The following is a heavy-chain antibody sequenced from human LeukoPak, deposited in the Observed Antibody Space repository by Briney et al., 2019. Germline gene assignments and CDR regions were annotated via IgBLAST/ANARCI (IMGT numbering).Heavy chain of an antibody. D-gene: IGHD1-26*01. CDR2: INLNSGGT. Sequence: ASVKVSCKASGFTFTGYYIHWVRQAPGQGLEWMGWINLNSGGTNYAQNFQGWVTMTRDTSISTVYMELSSLRSEDTAVYYCARGSRGATPYYYYYYMDVWGKGTTVTVSS. CDR3: ARGSRGATPYYYYYYMDV. J-gene: IGHJ6*03. V-gene: IGHV1-2*04. CDR1: GFTFTGYY.